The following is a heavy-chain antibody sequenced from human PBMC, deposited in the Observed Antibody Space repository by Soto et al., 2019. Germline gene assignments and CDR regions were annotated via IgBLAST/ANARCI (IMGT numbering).Heavy chain of an antibody. Sequence: PSETLSLTCTVSGGSISSSSYYWGWIRQPPGKGLEWIGSIYYSGSTYYNPSLKSRVTISVDTSKNQFSLKLSSVTAADTAVYYCARQDSVDIVATITLVDIWGQGTMVTVS. CDR1: GGSISSSSYY. CDR2: IYYSGST. V-gene: IGHV4-39*01. D-gene: IGHD5-12*01. J-gene: IGHJ3*02. CDR3: ARQDSVDIVATITLVDI.